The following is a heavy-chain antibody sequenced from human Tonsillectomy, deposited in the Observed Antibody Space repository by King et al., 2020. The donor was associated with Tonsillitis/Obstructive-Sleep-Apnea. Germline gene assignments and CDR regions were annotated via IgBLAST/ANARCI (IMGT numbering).Heavy chain of an antibody. V-gene: IGHV4-34*01. J-gene: IGHJ4*02. CDR1: GSFSGFY. Sequence: VQLQQWGAGLLKSSETLSLTCAGGSFSGFYWSWIRQPPGKGLEWIGEIYHTASISYNPSLKSRVTMSVDTSKNLLSLKLSSVTAADTAVYYCARVFCTTGACYRPFDNWGQGTLVTVSS. CDR2: IYHTASI. CDR3: ARVFCTTGACYRPFDN. D-gene: IGHD2-8*01.